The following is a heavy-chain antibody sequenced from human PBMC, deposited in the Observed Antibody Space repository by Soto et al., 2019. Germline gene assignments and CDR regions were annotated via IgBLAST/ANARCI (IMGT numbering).Heavy chain of an antibody. CDR1: GVTFSSYW. CDR2: IKQDGSEK. Sequence: EVQLVESGGGLVQPGGSLRLSCAASGVTFSSYWMSWVRQAPGKGLEWVANIKQDGSEKYYVDSVKGRFTISRDNAKNSLYLQMNSLRAEDTAVYYCASDLYEFDYWGQGTLVPVSS. D-gene: IGHD2-8*01. J-gene: IGHJ4*02. CDR3: ASDLYEFDY. V-gene: IGHV3-7*01.